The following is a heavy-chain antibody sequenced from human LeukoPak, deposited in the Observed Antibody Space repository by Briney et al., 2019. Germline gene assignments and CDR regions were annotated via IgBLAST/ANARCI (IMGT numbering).Heavy chain of an antibody. D-gene: IGHD1-26*01. CDR1: GFTFGDYA. J-gene: IGHJ3*02. CDR3: TREEWELVDAFDI. V-gene: IGHV3-49*03. Sequence: GGSLRLSCTASGFTFGDYAMSWFRQAPGKGLEWVGFIRSKAYGGTTEYAASVKGRFTISRDDSKSIAYLQMNSLKTEDTAVYYCTREEWELVDAFDIWGQGTMVTVSS. CDR2: IRSKAYGGTT.